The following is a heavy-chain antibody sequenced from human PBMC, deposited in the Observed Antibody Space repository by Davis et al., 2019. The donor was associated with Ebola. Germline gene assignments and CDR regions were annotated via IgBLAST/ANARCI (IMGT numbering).Heavy chain of an antibody. Sequence: SETLSLTCAVYGGSFSGYYWSWIRQPPGKGLEWIGELNHSGSTNYNPSLKSRVTISVDTSKNQFSLKLSSVTAADTAVYYCARASSSSWYAADYWGQGTLVTVSS. V-gene: IGHV4-34*01. CDR3: ARASSSSWYAADY. J-gene: IGHJ4*02. CDR1: GGSFSGYY. CDR2: LNHSGST. D-gene: IGHD6-13*01.